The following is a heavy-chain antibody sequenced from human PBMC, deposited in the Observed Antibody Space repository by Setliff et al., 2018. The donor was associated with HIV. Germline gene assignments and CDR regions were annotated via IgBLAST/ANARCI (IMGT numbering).Heavy chain of an antibody. CDR1: GGSISSGGYS. V-gene: IGHV4-30-2*05. CDR3: ARASYSYDSTGYLY. Sequence: SETLSLTCAVSGGSISSGGYSWGWIRQPPGKGLEWVGHIYHTGSTYYNPSLKSRVTISVDPSKNQFSLKMNPVTAADTAVYYCARASYSYDSTGYLYWGQGTLVTVS. CDR2: IYHTGST. J-gene: IGHJ4*02. D-gene: IGHD3-22*01.